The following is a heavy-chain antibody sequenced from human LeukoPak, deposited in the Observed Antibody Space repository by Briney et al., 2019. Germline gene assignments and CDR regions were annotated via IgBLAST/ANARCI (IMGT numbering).Heavy chain of an antibody. J-gene: IGHJ4*02. V-gene: IGHV1-69*04. CDR3: ARGHRGSSWFS. D-gene: IGHD6-13*01. CDR1: GGTFSSYA. CDR2: IIPILGIA. Sequence: ASVKVSCKASGGTFSSYAISWVRQAPGQWLEWMGRIIPILGIANYAQKFQGRVTITADKSTSTAYMELSSLRSEDTAVYYCARGHRGSSWFSWGQGTLVTVSS.